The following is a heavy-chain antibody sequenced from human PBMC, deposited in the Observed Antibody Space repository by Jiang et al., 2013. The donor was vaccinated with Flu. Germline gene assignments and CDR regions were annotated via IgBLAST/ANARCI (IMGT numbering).Heavy chain of an antibody. Sequence: GKGLEWVSLISWDGGSTYYADSVKGRFTISRDNSKNSLYLQMNSLRAEDTALYYCAKAGKYGSGSYYPIDYWGQGTLVTVSS. J-gene: IGHJ4*02. V-gene: IGHV3-43D*04. D-gene: IGHD3-10*01. CDR3: AKAGKYGSGSYYPIDY. CDR2: ISWDGGST.